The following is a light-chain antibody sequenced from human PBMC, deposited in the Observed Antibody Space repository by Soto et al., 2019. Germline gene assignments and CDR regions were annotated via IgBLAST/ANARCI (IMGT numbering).Light chain of an antibody. J-gene: IGLJ1*01. CDR2: DVS. CDR3: SSFTSSSSYV. V-gene: IGLV2-14*03. CDR1: SSDVGSYNS. Sequence: QSALAQPVSVSGSPGQSITISCTGTSSDVGSYNSVSWYQQYPGKAPTLMIHDVSNRPSGVSNRFSGSKSGNTASLTISGLQAEDEADYYCSSFTSSSSYVFGSGTKLTVL.